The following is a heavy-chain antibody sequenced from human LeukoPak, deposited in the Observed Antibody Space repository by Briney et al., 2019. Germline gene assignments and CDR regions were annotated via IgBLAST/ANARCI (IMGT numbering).Heavy chain of an antibody. Sequence: GGSLRLSCAASGFPFSAYWVHWVRQAPGKGLVWVSRISTDGTYTSYADSVKGRFTISRDNAQNTLFLQMTSLRVEDTAVYYCAEDMTGPDDSWGPGTLVTVSS. D-gene: IGHD3-16*01. CDR3: AEDMTGPDDS. V-gene: IGHV3-74*01. J-gene: IGHJ4*02. CDR2: ISTDGTYT. CDR1: GFPFSAYW.